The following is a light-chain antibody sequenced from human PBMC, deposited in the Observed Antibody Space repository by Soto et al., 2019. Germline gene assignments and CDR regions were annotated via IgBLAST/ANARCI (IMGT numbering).Light chain of an antibody. CDR3: QQYNNYGSWT. Sequence: DIQMTQSPSTLSASVGDRVTITCRASQSISGWLAWYQQKPGKAPKLLIYKASSLESGVPSRFSGSGSGTEFTITSSSLQPDDFATFYCQQYNNYGSWTFGQGTKVEIK. V-gene: IGKV1-5*03. CDR2: KAS. CDR1: QSISGW. J-gene: IGKJ1*01.